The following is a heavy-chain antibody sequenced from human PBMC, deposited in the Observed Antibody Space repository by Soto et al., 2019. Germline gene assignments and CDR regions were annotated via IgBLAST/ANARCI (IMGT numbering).Heavy chain of an antibody. CDR2: VHHSGNT. D-gene: IGHD4-17*01. J-gene: IGHJ5*02. CDR1: GGSLSSGGSF. V-gene: IGHV4-31*03. CDR3: ARNPIYGDYLGWFDP. Sequence: QVQLQESGPGLVKPSQTLSLTCTVSGGSLSSGGSFWSWIRQLPGTGLEYIGYVHHSGNTYYNPSLRSRVIISLVTSQNQCYLNMTSVTAADTAVYYCARNPIYGDYLGWFDPWGQGTMVTVSS.